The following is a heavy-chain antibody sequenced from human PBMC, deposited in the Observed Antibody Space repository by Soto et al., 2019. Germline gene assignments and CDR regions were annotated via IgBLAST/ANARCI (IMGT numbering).Heavy chain of an antibody. CDR3: ARESGGATATLDYYYFYMDV. Sequence: QVPLVQSGAEVRKPGASVTVSCRSSGDSFNDYYIHWVRQAPGQGFEWMGWINPNGGVTKYAQRFQGWVSITRDTSIRTVYMQLSRLRSDDTAVYYCARESGGATATLDYYYFYMDVWGTGTTVTVSS. D-gene: IGHD5-12*01. J-gene: IGHJ6*03. V-gene: IGHV1-2*04. CDR1: GDSFNDYY. CDR2: INPNGGVT.